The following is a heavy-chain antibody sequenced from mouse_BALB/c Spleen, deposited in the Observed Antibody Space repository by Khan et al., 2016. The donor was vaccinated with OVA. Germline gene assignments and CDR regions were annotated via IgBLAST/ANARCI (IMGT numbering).Heavy chain of an antibody. V-gene: IGHV1-7*01. Sequence: QVQLKQSGAELAKPGASVKMSCKASGYTFTTYWMHWVQQRPGQGLEWIGYINPTSGYPDYNERFKDKATFSVDKSSSTAYLQLTSLTSEDSAVYYCTRDGIDYWGQGTAVTVSS. CDR1: GYTFTTYW. CDR3: TRDGIDY. D-gene: IGHD2-3*01. J-gene: IGHJ2*01. CDR2: INPTSGYP.